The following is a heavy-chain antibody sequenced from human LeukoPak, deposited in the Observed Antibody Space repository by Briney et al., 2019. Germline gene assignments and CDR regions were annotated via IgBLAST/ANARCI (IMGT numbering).Heavy chain of an antibody. CDR3: ARGRLGGYFFDY. Sequence: GGSLRLSCAASGFTFSSYWMHWVRQAPGKGLVWVSRIKSDGSTNYADSVKGRFTISRDNAKNTVSLQMNSLRAEDTGVYYCARGRLGGYFFDYWGQGTLVTVSS. J-gene: IGHJ4*02. CDR1: GFTFSSYW. CDR2: IKSDGST. V-gene: IGHV3-74*01. D-gene: IGHD3-16*01.